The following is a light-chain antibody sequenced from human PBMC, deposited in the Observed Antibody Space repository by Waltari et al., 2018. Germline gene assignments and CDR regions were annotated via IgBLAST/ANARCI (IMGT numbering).Light chain of an antibody. V-gene: IGLV2-14*01. CDR1: NTDVGSYKY. Sequence: QSVLTQPASVSGSRGQSITISCSGTNTDVGSYKYVSWYQQSSDKAPKLLIYDVSKRPSGVSNRFSGSKSGSTASLTISGLRAEDEADYYCSSSGTSSVVVFGGGTKLTVL. CDR3: SSSGTSSVVV. CDR2: DVS. J-gene: IGLJ2*01.